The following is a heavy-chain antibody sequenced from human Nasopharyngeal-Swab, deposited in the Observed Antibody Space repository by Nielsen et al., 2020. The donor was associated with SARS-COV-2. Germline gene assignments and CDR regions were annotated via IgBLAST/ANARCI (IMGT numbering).Heavy chain of an antibody. D-gene: IGHD3-3*01. J-gene: IGHJ6*03. CDR1: GGSISSYY. V-gene: IGHV4-59*01. Sequence: SETLSLTCTVSGGSISSYYWSWIRQPPGKGLEWIGYIYYSGSTNYNPSLKSRVTISVDTSKNQFSPKLSSVTAADTAVYYCARAPYDFWSGYQGYYYYYMDVWGKGTTVTVS. CDR3: ARAPYDFWSGYQGYYYYYMDV. CDR2: IYYSGST.